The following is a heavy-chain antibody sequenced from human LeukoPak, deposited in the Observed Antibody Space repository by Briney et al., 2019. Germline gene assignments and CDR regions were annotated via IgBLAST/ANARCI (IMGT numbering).Heavy chain of an antibody. CDR2: MNPNSGNT. Sequence: ASVKVSCKASGYTFTSYDINWVRQATGQGLEWMGWMNPNSGNTGYAQKFQGRVTMTRDTSTSTVYMELSRLRSDDTAVYYCASRPGTTGDAFDIWGQGTMVTVSS. CDR3: ASRPGTTGDAFDI. D-gene: IGHD1-1*01. V-gene: IGHV1-8*01. J-gene: IGHJ3*02. CDR1: GYTFTSYD.